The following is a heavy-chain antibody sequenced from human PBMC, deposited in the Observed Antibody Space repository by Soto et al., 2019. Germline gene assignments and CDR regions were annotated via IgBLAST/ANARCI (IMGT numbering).Heavy chain of an antibody. D-gene: IGHD3-3*01. Sequence: QWQLQESGPGLVKPSETLSLTCTVSGGSISSSSYFWGWIRQPPGKGLEWIGSVYYSWSTYYHPSLKSRVTISVDTSTNQFSLKLSSVTAADTAVYYCARPTLVGVVIDAFNIWGQGTMVTVSS. CDR2: VYYSWST. J-gene: IGHJ3*02. CDR3: ARPTLVGVVIDAFNI. V-gene: IGHV4-39*01. CDR1: GGSISSSSYF.